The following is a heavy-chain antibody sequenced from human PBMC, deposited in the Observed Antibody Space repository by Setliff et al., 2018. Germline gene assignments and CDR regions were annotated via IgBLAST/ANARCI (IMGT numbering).Heavy chain of an antibody. CDR2: INPNSGGT. D-gene: IGHD6-19*01. J-gene: IGHJ4*02. CDR1: GYSFTSHY. Sequence: ASVKVSCKTSGYSFTSHYMHWVRQAPGQGLEWMGWINPNSGGTNYAQKFQGWVTMTRDTSISTAYMELSKLRSDDTAVYYCAREELGTAVAAYWGQGTLVTVSS. V-gene: IGHV1-2*04. CDR3: AREELGTAVAAY.